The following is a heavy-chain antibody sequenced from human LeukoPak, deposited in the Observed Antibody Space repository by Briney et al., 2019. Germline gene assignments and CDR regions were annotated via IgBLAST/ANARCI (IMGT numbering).Heavy chain of an antibody. CDR3: ARDENGEYYFDY. V-gene: IGHV3-7*01. D-gene: IGHD1-1*01. Sequence: PGGSLRLSCAASGFTFSNHWMSWVRQAPGKALEWVANIKQDGSERHYVDAVKDRFTISRDNAKNSLFLQMNSLRAEDTAAYFCARDENGEYYFDYWGQGTLVTVSS. CDR1: GFTFSNHW. CDR2: IKQDGSER. J-gene: IGHJ4*02.